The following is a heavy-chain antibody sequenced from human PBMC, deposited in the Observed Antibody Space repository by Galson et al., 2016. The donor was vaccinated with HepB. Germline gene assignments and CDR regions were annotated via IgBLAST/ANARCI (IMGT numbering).Heavy chain of an antibody. J-gene: IGHJ6*02. CDR3: ARASLDTHRNHYYYYGMDV. Sequence: SVKVSCKASGYTFSNYGISWVRQAPGQGLEWLGWTTIYNGNINYARKVQGRVTMTADTSTSTAYMELRSLRSDDTAVYYCARASLDTHRNHYYYYGMDVWGQGTTVTVSS. CDR2: TTIYNGNI. D-gene: IGHD5-18*01. V-gene: IGHV1-18*01. CDR1: GYTFSNYG.